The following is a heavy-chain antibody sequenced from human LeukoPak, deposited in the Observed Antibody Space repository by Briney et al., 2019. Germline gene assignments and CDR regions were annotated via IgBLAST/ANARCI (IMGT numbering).Heavy chain of an antibody. J-gene: IGHJ4*02. Sequence: TGGSLRLSCAASGFTVSSNYLSWVRQAPGKGLEWVSVIYSGGNTYYADSVKGRFTISRDHSKNTLFLQMNSLRAEDTAVYYCARSAYYDASGYYREYYFDYWGQGTLVTVSS. CDR3: ARSAYYDASGYYREYYFDY. CDR2: IYSGGNT. V-gene: IGHV3-53*01. D-gene: IGHD3-22*01. CDR1: GFTVSSNY.